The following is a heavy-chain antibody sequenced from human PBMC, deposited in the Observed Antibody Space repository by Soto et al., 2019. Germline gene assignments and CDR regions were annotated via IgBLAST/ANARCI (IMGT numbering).Heavy chain of an antibody. V-gene: IGHV3-11*06. CDR1: VFTFSDYY. CDR2: ISISSSYT. Sequence: PGGTLRFSCAASVFTFSDYYISWIRQAPGKGLECVSYISISSSYTNYADSVKGRFTISRDNAQNSMYLQMNSLRAEDTAVYYCSFHVITLAPKATQFPGQTLFLTSFCGM. J-gene: IGHJ6*01. CDR3: SFHVITLAPKATQFPGQTLFLTSFCGM. D-gene: IGHD2-21*01.